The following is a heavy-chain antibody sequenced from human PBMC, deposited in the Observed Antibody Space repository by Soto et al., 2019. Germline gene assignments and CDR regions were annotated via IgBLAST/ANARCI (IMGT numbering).Heavy chain of an antibody. CDR2: ISAYNGNT. CDR1: GYTFTSYG. CDR3: ARVVYSSRPLAQLVFYYGMDV. Sequence: ASVKVSCKASGYTFTSYGISWVRQAPGQGLEWMGWISAYNGNTNYAQKLQGRVTMTTDTSTSTAYMELRSLRSDDTAVYYCARVVYSSRPLAQLVFYYGMDVWGQGTTVTVSS. D-gene: IGHD6-13*01. J-gene: IGHJ6*02. V-gene: IGHV1-18*04.